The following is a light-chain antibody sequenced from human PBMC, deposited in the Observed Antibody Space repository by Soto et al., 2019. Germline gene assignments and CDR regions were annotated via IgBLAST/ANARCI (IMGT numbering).Light chain of an antibody. Sequence: IQMTQSPSSQSASVGDRVTITCRASQSISRFLSWYQHKPGKAPKLLIYTASSLQSGVPPRFSGSGSGTDFTLSISSLQPDDSATYYCQQSYNTPRTFGQGTKVEIK. V-gene: IGKV1-39*01. CDR3: QQSYNTPRT. J-gene: IGKJ1*01. CDR1: QSISRF. CDR2: TAS.